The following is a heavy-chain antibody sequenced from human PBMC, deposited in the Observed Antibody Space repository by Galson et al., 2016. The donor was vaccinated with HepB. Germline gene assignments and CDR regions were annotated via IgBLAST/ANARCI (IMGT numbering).Heavy chain of an antibody. CDR1: GGFISDTSYS. J-gene: IGHJ4*02. CDR2: ISYSGST. Sequence: SETLSLTCSVSGGFISDTSYSWGWIRQPPGKGLEWIGSISYSGSTYYNPSLKSRVTIYVDTSKNHFSLKLTSVTATDTAVYYCARRGRDGYNYPFDYWGQGTLVTVSS. CDR3: ARRGRDGYNYPFDY. D-gene: IGHD5-24*01. V-gene: IGHV4-39*02.